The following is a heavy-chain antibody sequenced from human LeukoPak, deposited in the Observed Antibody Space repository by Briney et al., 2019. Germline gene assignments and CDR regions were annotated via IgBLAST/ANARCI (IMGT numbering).Heavy chain of an antibody. CDR1: GYSFSNYD. D-gene: IGHD4-17*01. J-gene: IGHJ4*02. CDR3: ARENDRSLGAYDY. Sequence: GAAVKVSCKASGYSFSNYDITWVRQAPGQGLEWVGWVSKYNGNTNYAPKLQGRVFMTTDTSTGTAYMELKSLRPDDTAVYFCARENDRSLGAYDYWGQGTLVSVSS. V-gene: IGHV1-18*01. CDR2: VSKYNGNT.